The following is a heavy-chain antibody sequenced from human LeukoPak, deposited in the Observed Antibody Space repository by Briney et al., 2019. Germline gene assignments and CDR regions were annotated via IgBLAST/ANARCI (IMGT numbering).Heavy chain of an antibody. CDR3: ARWVTADRGKKDAFDI. Sequence: GESLKISCTASGYSFTTYWIGWVRQMPGKGPEWMGIIYPGDSSTRYSPSFEGQVTISADKSITTAYLQWSSLKASDTAIYHCARWVTADRGKKDAFDIWGQGTVVTVSS. CDR1: GYSFTTYW. J-gene: IGHJ3*02. V-gene: IGHV5-51*01. CDR2: IYPGDSST. D-gene: IGHD2-21*02.